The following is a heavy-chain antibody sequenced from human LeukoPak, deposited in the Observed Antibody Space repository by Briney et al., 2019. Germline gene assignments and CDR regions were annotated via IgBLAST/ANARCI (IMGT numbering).Heavy chain of an antibody. V-gene: IGHV3-48*03. CDR2: ISSSASTI. J-gene: IGHJ4*02. Sequence: GGSLRLSCAASGFTFSSYEMNWVRQAPGKGLEWVSYISSSASTIYYADSVKGRFTISRDNAKNSLYLQMNSLRAEDTAVHYCARVDYGGNKGEFDYWGQGTLVTVSS. CDR1: GFTFSSYE. CDR3: ARVDYGGNKGEFDY. D-gene: IGHD4-23*01.